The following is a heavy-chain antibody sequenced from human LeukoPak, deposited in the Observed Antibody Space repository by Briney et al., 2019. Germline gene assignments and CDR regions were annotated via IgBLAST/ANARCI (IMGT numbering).Heavy chain of an antibody. CDR1: VCTFSSYA. V-gene: IGHV1-69*06. J-gene: IGHJ4*02. CDR2: IIPIFGTA. CDR3: ARAPTYYYDSSGEGYFDY. Sequence: GSSVKVSCKASVCTFSSYAISWVRQAPGQGLEWMGRIIPIFGTANYAQKFQGRVTITADKSTSTAYMELSSLRSEDTAVYYCARAPTYYYDSSGEGYFDYWGQGTLVTVSS. D-gene: IGHD3-22*01.